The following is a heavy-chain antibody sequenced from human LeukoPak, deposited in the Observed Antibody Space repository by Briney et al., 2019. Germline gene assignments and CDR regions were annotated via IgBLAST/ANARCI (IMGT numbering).Heavy chain of an antibody. CDR3: ARARHGYIYGYRPNELGHFFDY. J-gene: IGHJ4*02. CDR2: IYYSGST. D-gene: IGHD5-18*01. CDR1: GVSISRSGYY. Sequence: SETLSLTCTVSGVSISRSGYYWGWLRQTPGKGLEWIASIYYSGSTYYKSALKSRVTISLDTSKNQFSLKLSSVTAADTAVYYCARARHGYIYGYRPNELGHFFDYWGQGTLVTVSS. V-gene: IGHV4-39*07.